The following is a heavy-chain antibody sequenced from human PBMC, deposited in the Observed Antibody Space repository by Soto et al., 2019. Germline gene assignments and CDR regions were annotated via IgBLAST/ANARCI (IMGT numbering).Heavy chain of an antibody. D-gene: IGHD6-6*01. V-gene: IGHV3-23*01. CDR2: ISDSGGLT. CDR3: ARRASGSSRSFDI. J-gene: IGHJ3*02. Sequence: GGSLRLSCAASGFAFSCHPMSWVRQAPERGLEWVSGISDSGGLTYNADSVKGRFTISRDNSKNTLYLQMNSLRAEDTALYYCARRASGSSRSFDIWGQGTMVTVSS. CDR1: GFAFSCHP.